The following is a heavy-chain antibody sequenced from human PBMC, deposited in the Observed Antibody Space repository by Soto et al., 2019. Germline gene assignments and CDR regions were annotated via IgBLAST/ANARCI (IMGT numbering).Heavy chain of an antibody. CDR3: ARTLAAHADNWFDP. CDR2: IIPIFGTA. D-gene: IGHD6-6*01. Sequence: SVKVSCKASGGTFSSYAISWVRQAPGQGLEWMGGIIPIFGTANYAQKFQGRVTITADKSTSTAYMELSSLRSEDTAVYYCARTLAAHADNWFDPWGQGTLVTVSS. V-gene: IGHV1-69*06. J-gene: IGHJ5*02. CDR1: GGTFSSYA.